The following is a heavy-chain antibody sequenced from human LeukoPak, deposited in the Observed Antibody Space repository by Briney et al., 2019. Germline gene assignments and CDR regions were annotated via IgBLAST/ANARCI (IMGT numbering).Heavy chain of an antibody. Sequence: SETLSLTCTVSGGSIGSSSYYWGWIRQPPGMGLEWIGSIYYSGSTYYNPSLKSRVTISVDTSKNQFSLKLSSVTAADTAVYYCARHVSQPAHNWFDPWGQGTLVTVSS. J-gene: IGHJ5*02. CDR1: GGSIGSSSYY. D-gene: IGHD2-2*01. CDR3: ARHVSQPAHNWFDP. V-gene: IGHV4-39*01. CDR2: IYYSGST.